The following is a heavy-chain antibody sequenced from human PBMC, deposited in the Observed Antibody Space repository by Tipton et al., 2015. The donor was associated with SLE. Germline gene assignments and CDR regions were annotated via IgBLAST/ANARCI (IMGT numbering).Heavy chain of an antibody. CDR2: IHYSGNT. D-gene: IGHD3-16*01. V-gene: IGHV4-59*11. CDR1: GGSMSSHY. Sequence: GLVKPSETLSLTCTVSGGSMSSHYWSWIRQPPGKGLEWIGYIHYSGNTDFNPSLKSRVTISIDTSRNQFSLKLTSVTAADTAVYYCARSDGGYWGQGTLVTVSS. J-gene: IGHJ4*02. CDR3: ARSDGGY.